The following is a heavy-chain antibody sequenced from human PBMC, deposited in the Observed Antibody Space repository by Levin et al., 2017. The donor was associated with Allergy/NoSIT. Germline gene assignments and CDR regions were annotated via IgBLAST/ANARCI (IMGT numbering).Heavy chain of an antibody. J-gene: IGHJ4*02. CDR1: GYTFSGYY. CDR2: IDPNSGDT. V-gene: IGHV1-2*02. CDR3: ARDKGDWCIAVAGIFDY. Sequence: ASVKVSCKASGYTFSGYYMHWVRQAPGQGLEWMGWIDPNSGDTNYAQKFQGRVTMTRDTPISTAYMEPSRLRSDHTAVYYCARDKGDWCIAVAGIFDYWGQGTLVTVSS. D-gene: IGHD6-19*01.